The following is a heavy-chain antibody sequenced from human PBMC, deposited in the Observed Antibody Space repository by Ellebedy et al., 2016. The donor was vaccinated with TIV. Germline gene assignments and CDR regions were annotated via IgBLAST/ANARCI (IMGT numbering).Heavy chain of an antibody. V-gene: IGHV4-4*07. D-gene: IGHD2-2*01. J-gene: IGHJ4*02. Sequence: MPSETLSLTCNVSGGSISNYFWSWMRQPAGKGLEWVGRIYSSGSTNYSPSLKSRVIMSVDTSKNQFSLNLTSVTAADTAVYYCARVPNYLTSEAFDHWGQGTLATVPS. CDR1: GGSISNYF. CDR3: ARVPNYLTSEAFDH. CDR2: IYSSGST.